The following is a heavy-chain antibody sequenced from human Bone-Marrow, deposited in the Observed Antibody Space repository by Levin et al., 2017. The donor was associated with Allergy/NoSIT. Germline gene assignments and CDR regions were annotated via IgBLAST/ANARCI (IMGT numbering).Heavy chain of an antibody. Sequence: PEASVKVSCTASGFTFSTYWMHWVRQAPGKGLVWVSRINSDGSSTNYADSVKGRFTISRDNANNTLSLQLNSLRAEDTAIYYCARRSDYSSRAFDYWGQGALVTVSS. CDR2: INSDGSST. V-gene: IGHV3-74*01. D-gene: IGHD4-17*01. CDR1: GFTFSTYW. CDR3: ARRSDYSSRAFDY. J-gene: IGHJ4*02.